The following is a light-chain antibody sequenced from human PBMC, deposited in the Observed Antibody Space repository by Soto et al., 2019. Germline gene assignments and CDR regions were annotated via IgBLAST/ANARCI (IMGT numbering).Light chain of an antibody. CDR3: QSYDSSLSGYV. CDR2: GNS. Sequence: QSVLTQPPSVSGAPGQRVTISCTGSSSNIGAGYHVHWYQQLPGTAPKLLIYGNSNRPSGVPDRFSGSKSGTSASLAITGLQADDEADYYCQSYDSSLSGYVFGTGTKVTVL. CDR1: SSNIGAGYH. J-gene: IGLJ1*01. V-gene: IGLV1-40*01.